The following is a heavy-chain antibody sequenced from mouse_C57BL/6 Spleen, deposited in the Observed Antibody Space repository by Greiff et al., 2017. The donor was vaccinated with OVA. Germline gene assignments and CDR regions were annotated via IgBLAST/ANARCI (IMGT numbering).Heavy chain of an antibody. CDR1: GYTFTSYW. Sequence: QVQLKQPGAELVRPGTSVKLSCKASGYTFTSYWMHWVKQRPGQGLEWIGVIDPSDSYTNYNQKFKGKATLTVDTSSSTAYMQLSSLTSEDSAVYYCALITTVVERDYFDYWGQGTTLTVSS. CDR3: ALITTVVERDYFDY. V-gene: IGHV1-59*01. D-gene: IGHD1-1*01. J-gene: IGHJ2*01. CDR2: IDPSDSYT.